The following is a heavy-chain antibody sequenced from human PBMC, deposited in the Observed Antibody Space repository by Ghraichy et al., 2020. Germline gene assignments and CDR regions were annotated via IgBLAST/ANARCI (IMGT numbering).Heavy chain of an antibody. Sequence: SETLSLTCAVSGQRITRGYYWGWIRQSPGKGLEWIGSIYQTGHANYNPSLKSRVTISVDTSNNYFFLKLSSVTAADTAVYYCARDYSSSSNLLHTDILTGYQWGQGTLVTVSS. D-gene: IGHD3-9*01. J-gene: IGHJ4*02. CDR2: IYQTGHA. V-gene: IGHV4-38-2*02. CDR1: GQRITRGYY. CDR3: ARDYSSSSNLLHTDILTGYQ.